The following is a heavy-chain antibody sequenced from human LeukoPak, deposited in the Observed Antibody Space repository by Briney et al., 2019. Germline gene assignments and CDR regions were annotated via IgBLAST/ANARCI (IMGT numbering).Heavy chain of an antibody. D-gene: IGHD6-6*01. Sequence: SETLSLTCTVSGGSISTYYWSWIRQPPGKGLEWLGYIFYTGSTNYNPSLNSRVTMSIDTSKNQFSLKLSSVTAADTAVYYCTRTYSRSSIDYWGQGALVTVSS. J-gene: IGHJ4*02. CDR2: IFYTGST. CDR1: GGSISTYY. CDR3: TRTYSRSSIDY. V-gene: IGHV4-59*01.